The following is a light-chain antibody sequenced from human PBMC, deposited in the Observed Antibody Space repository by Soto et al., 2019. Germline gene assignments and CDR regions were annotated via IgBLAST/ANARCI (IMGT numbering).Light chain of an antibody. Sequence: DMQMTQSPSSLSASVGDRVTITCRASQSIGYYLNWYQEKPGKAPKILIYSASSLKSGVPSRFSGSGSGTDFTLTISSLQHEDFATYYCQPSYCNNWTFGQGTKVDIK. V-gene: IGKV1-39*01. CDR1: QSIGYY. CDR2: SAS. J-gene: IGKJ1*01. CDR3: QPSYCNNWT.